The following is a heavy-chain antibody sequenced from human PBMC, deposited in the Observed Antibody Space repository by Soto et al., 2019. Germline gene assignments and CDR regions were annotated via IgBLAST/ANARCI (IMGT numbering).Heavy chain of an antibody. V-gene: IGHV1-18*01. J-gene: IGHJ6*02. Sequence: ASVKVSCKASGYTFTSYGISWVRQAPGQGLEWMGWISAYNGNTNYAQKLQGRVTMTTDTSTSTAYMELRSLRSDDTAVYYCARDDIYDFWSGYFGGAAPYYYYYGMDVWGQGTKVTVSS. CDR1: GYTFTSYG. CDR3: ARDDIYDFWSGYFGGAAPYYYYYGMDV. D-gene: IGHD3-3*01. CDR2: ISAYNGNT.